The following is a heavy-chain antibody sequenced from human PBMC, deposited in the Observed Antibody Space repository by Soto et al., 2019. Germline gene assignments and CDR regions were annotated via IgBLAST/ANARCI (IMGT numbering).Heavy chain of an antibody. V-gene: IGHV1-8*01. Sequence: QVQLVQSGAEVKKPGASVKVSCKASGYTFTSYDINWVRQATGQGLEWMGWMNPNSGNTGYAQKFQGRVTMTRNTSISTAYMELSRLRSEDTAVYYCARERYYYDSSGKPVYGMDVWGQGTTVTVSS. CDR1: GYTFTSYD. CDR2: MNPNSGNT. J-gene: IGHJ6*02. CDR3: ARERYYYDSSGKPVYGMDV. D-gene: IGHD3-22*01.